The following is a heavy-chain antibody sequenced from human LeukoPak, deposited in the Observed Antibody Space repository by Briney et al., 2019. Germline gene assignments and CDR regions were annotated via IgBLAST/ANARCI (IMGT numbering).Heavy chain of an antibody. CDR1: GGSFSGYY. CDR3: ARGWITFGGVITN. V-gene: IGHV4-34*01. CDR2: INHSGTT. D-gene: IGHD3-16*02. Sequence: PSETLSLTCAVYGGSFSGYYWSWIRQPPGKGLEWIGEINHSGTTDCNPSLKSRVTISVDTSKNQFSLKLSSVTAADTAVYYCARGWITFGGVITNWGQGTLVTVSS. J-gene: IGHJ4*02.